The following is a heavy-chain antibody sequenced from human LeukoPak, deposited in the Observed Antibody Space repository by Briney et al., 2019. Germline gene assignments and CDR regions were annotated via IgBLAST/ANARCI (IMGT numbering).Heavy chain of an antibody. CDR1: GGSISSSSYN. D-gene: IGHD6-13*01. V-gene: IGHV4-39*07. CDR3: ARDRIAAGWFDP. CDR2: IYYSGST. J-gene: IGHJ5*02. Sequence: PSETLSLTCTVSGGSISSSSYNWGWIRQPPGKGLEWIGNIYYSGSTYYNPSLKSRVTISVDTSKNQISLKLSSVTAADTAVYYCARDRIAAGWFDPWGQGTLVTVSS.